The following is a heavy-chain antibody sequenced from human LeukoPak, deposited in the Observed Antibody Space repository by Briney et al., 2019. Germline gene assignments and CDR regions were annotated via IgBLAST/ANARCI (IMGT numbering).Heavy chain of an antibody. V-gene: IGHV3-33*01. CDR3: ASDIVVVPAAQGGVEAFDY. D-gene: IGHD2-2*01. J-gene: IGHJ4*02. CDR1: GFTFSSYG. CDR2: IWYDGSNK. Sequence: PGGSLRLSCAASGFTFSSYGMHWVRQAPGKGLEWVAVIWYDGSNKYYADSVKGRFTISRDNSKNTLYLQMNSLRAEDTAVYYCASDIVVVPAAQGGVEAFDYRGQGTLVTVSS.